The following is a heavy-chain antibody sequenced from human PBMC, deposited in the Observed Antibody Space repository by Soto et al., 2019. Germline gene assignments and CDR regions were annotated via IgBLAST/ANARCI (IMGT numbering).Heavy chain of an antibody. D-gene: IGHD6-19*01. CDR1: GFTFSSYA. J-gene: IGHJ4*02. CDR2: ISYDGSNK. V-gene: IGHV3-30-3*01. Sequence: WGSLRLSCAASGFTFSSYAMHWVRQAPGKGLEWVAVISYDGSNKYYADSVKGRFTISRDNSKNTLYLQMNSLRAEDTAVYYCAREQWLVRGFDYWGQGTLVTVSS. CDR3: AREQWLVRGFDY.